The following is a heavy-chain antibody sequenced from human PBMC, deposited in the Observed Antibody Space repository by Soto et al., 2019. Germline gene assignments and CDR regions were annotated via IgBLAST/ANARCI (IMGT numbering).Heavy chain of an antibody. V-gene: IGHV5-51*01. J-gene: IGHJ4*02. CDR3: ARGADYDYIWGSYPHRHFDY. Sequence: GESLKISCKGSGYSFTSYWIGWVRQMPGKGLEWMGIIYPGDSDTRYSPSFQGQVTISADKSISTAYLQWSSLKASDTAMYYCARGADYDYIWGSYPHRHFDYWGQGTLVTVSS. CDR1: GYSFTSYW. CDR2: IYPGDSDT. D-gene: IGHD3-16*02.